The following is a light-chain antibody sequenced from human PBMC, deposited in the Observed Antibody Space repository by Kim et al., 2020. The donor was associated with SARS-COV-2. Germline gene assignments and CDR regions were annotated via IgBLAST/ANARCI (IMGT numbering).Light chain of an antibody. V-gene: IGKV3-20*01. Sequence: EIVLTQSPDTLSLSPGERATLSCRASRSVANQLAWYQQKPGQAPRTLIYDASNRAIGIPDKFSGIGSGTDFTLTISRLEPEDSALYYCHQYNSAPPLTFGGGTKVDIK. J-gene: IGKJ4*01. CDR3: HQYNSAPPLT. CDR2: DAS. CDR1: RSVANQ.